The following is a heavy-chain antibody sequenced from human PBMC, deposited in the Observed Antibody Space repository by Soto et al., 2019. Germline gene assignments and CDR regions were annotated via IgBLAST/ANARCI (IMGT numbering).Heavy chain of an antibody. J-gene: IGHJ6*02. CDR3: ARWSSGTLARDV. CDR2: IQHNGSP. Sequence: QVQLQESGPGLVKPSETLSLTCTVSGGSVSSGDYYWTWIRQSPGKGLQWIGYIQHNGSPSYNPSLRSRVYVSADTSKNQFSLKLTSVTAADTAVYYCARWSSGTLARDVWGQGTTVAVSS. CDR1: GGSVSSGDYY. V-gene: IGHV4-61*08. D-gene: IGHD3-10*01.